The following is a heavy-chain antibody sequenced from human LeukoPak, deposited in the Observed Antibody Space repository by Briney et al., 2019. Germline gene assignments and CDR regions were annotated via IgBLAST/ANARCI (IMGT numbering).Heavy chain of an antibody. CDR1: GYTFTGYY. Sequence: ASVKVSCKASGYTFTGYYMHWVRQAPGQGLEWMGRINPNSGGTNYAQKLQGRVTMTTDTSTSTAYMELRSLRSDDTAVYYCARVKRVVPAAIWFGTNYWGQGTLVTVSS. CDR2: INPNSGGT. D-gene: IGHD2-2*01. J-gene: IGHJ4*02. V-gene: IGHV1-2*06. CDR3: ARVKRVVPAAIWFGTNY.